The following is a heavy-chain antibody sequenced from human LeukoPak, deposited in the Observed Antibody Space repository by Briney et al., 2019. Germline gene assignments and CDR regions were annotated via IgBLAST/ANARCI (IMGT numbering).Heavy chain of an antibody. J-gene: IGHJ4*02. CDR3: ARDGHFDN. CDR1: GYSFTNYN. Sequence: ASVKVSCKASGYSFTNYNMQWLRQAPGQGLEWMGWINPNSGGTNYAQKFQGRVTMTRDTSISTAYMELSRLRFDDTAVYYCARDGHFDNWGQGTLVTVSS. V-gene: IGHV1-2*02. CDR2: INPNSGGT.